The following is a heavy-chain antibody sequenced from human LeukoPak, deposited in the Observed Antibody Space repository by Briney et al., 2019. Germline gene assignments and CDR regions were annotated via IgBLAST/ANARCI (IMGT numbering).Heavy chain of an antibody. CDR1: GFTVSSNY. D-gene: IGHD3-10*01. CDR3: ARDSDYYYGSGSHDY. Sequence: GGSLRLSCAASGFTVSSNYMSWVRQAPGKGLEWVSVIYSGGSTYYADSVKGRFTISRDNSKNTLYLQMNSLRAEDTAVYYCARDSDYYYGSGSHDYWGQGTLVTVSS. CDR2: IYSGGST. V-gene: IGHV3-53*01. J-gene: IGHJ4*02.